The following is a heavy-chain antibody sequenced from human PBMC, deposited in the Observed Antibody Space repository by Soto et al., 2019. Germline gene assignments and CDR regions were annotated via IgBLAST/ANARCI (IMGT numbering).Heavy chain of an antibody. CDR1: GDSVSSNSAA. CDR2: TYYRSKWYN. V-gene: IGHV6-1*01. J-gene: IGHJ6*02. D-gene: IGHD2-2*01. Sequence: SQTLSLTCAISGDSVSSNSAAWNWIRQSPSRGLEWLGRTYYRSKWYNDYAVSVKSRITINPDTSKDQFSLQLNSVTPEDTAVYYCARSNWYVVVVPAANYYGMDVWGQGTTVLVSS. CDR3: ARSNWYVVVVPAANYYGMDV.